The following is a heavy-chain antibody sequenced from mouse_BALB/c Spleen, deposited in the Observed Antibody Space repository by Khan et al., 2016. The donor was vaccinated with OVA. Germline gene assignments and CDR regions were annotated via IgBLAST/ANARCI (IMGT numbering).Heavy chain of an antibody. D-gene: IGHD1-3*01. CDR3: AGLEDI. CDR2: IWAGGST. J-gene: IGHJ2*01. V-gene: IGHV2-9*02. Sequence: QVQLKESGPGLVAPSQSLSITCTVSGFSLTSYGVHWVRQPPGKGLEWLGVIWAGGSTNYNSALMYRLSTSKDNSQSQVCINMYSLQTDDTAMYYCAGLEDIWGQGTTLTVSS. CDR1: GFSLTSYG.